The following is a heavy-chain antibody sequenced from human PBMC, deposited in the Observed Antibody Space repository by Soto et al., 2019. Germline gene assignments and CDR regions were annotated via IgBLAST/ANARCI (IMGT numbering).Heavy chain of an antibody. V-gene: IGHV2-26*01. D-gene: IGHD3-22*01. CDR2: IFSNDEK. Sequence: SGPTLVNPTETLTLTCTVSGFSLSNARMGVSWIRQPPGKALEWLAHIFSNDEKSYSTSLKSRLTISKDTSKSQVVLTMTNMDPVDTATYYCARITRPHYYDSSGYFDYWGQGTLVTVSS. CDR3: ARITRPHYYDSSGYFDY. CDR1: GFSLSNARMG. J-gene: IGHJ4*02.